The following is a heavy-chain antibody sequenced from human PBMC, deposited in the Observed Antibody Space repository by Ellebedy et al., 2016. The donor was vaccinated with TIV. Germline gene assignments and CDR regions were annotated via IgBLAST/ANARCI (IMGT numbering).Heavy chain of an antibody. CDR3: ARDALWSSGWYYFDY. D-gene: IGHD6-19*01. CDR2: VNHSGST. Sequence: MPGGSLRLSCAVYGGSFSGYYWSWIRQPPGKGLEWIGEVNHSGSTNYNPSLKSRVTISVDTSKNQFSLKLSSVTAADTAVYYCARDALWSSGWYYFDYWGQGTLVTVSS. J-gene: IGHJ4*02. V-gene: IGHV4-34*01. CDR1: GGSFSGYY.